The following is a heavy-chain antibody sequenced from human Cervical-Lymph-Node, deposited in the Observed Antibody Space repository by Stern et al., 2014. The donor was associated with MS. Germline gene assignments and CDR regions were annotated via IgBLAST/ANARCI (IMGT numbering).Heavy chain of an antibody. V-gene: IGHV1-2*02. J-gene: IGHJ6*02. CDR1: GYSFTAYY. CDR2: IDPNSRGT. CDR3: ARERHAMDV. Sequence: VQLEESGAEVKKPGASVKGSCKASGYSFTAYYMHWVRQAPGQGLEWMGGIDPNSRGTKSAQNFQGRVTMPRDTSISTFYMELSGLTSDDTAVFCGARERHAMDVWGQGTTVTVSS.